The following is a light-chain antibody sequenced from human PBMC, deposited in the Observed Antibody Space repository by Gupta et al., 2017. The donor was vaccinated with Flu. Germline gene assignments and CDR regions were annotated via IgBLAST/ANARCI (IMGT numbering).Light chain of an antibody. Sequence: MTTSFTGTSGDVGSHNVVSWYQKHAGEARKLMIYEVSKRPAGVSNRFSGSKSGNTASLTISGLQEEDEADYYCCADAGSTTWVFGGGTKLTVL. CDR1: SGDVGSHNV. CDR2: EVS. V-gene: IGLV2-23*02. CDR3: CADAGSTTWV. J-gene: IGLJ3*02.